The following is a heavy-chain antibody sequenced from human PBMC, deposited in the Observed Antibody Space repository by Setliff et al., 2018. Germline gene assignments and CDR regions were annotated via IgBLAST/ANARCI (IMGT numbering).Heavy chain of an antibody. CDR2: ISGSGGTT. J-gene: IGHJ4*02. Sequence: PSETLSLSCVASGFTFNNYAMSWVRQAPGKGLEWVSGISGSGGTTNYADSVKGRFTISRDNAKNSLYLQMNSLRAEDTAVYYCARGGDYGEPLDYWGQGTLVTVSS. V-gene: IGHV3-23*01. CDR3: ARGGDYGEPLDY. CDR1: GFTFNNYA. D-gene: IGHD4-17*01.